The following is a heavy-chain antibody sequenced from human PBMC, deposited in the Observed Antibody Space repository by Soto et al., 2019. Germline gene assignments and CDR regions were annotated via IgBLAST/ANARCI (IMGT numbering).Heavy chain of an antibody. Sequence: GASVKVSCKASGYTFTSYDINWVRQATGQGLEWMGWMNPNSGNTGYAQKFQGRVTMTRNTSISTAYMELSSLRSEDTAVYYCARVFYYDILTGYLADYYGMDVWGQGTTVTVSS. CDR1: GYTFTSYD. CDR2: MNPNSGNT. V-gene: IGHV1-8*01. J-gene: IGHJ6*02. CDR3: ARVFYYDILTGYLADYYGMDV. D-gene: IGHD3-9*01.